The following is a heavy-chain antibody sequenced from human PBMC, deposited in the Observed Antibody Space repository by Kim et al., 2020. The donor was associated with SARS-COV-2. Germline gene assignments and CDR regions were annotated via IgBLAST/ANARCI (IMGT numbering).Heavy chain of an antibody. Sequence: GGSLRLSCAASGFTFSDYYMSWIRQAPGKGLEWVSYISSSGSTIYYADSVKGRFTISRDNAKNSLYLQMNSLRAEDTAVYYCVRVPANYDILTGYYREYYFDYWGQGTLVTVSP. CDR2: ISSSGSTI. J-gene: IGHJ4*02. CDR1: GFTFSDYY. V-gene: IGHV3-11*01. D-gene: IGHD3-9*01. CDR3: VRVPANYDILTGYYREYYFDY.